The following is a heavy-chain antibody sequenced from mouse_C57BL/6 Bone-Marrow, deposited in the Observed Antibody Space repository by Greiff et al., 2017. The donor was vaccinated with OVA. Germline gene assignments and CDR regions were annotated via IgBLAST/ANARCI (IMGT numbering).Heavy chain of an antibody. D-gene: IGHD1-1*01. Sequence: VQLQQSGPVLVKPGASVKMSCKASGYTFTDYYMNWVKQSHGKSLEWIGVINPYNGGTSYNQKFKGKATLTVDKSSSTAYMELNSLTSEDSAVYYCARYYYGKGDDYWGQGTSGTVSS. CDR2: INPYNGGT. CDR1: GYTFTDYY. CDR3: ARYYYGKGDDY. V-gene: IGHV1-19*01. J-gene: IGHJ4*01.